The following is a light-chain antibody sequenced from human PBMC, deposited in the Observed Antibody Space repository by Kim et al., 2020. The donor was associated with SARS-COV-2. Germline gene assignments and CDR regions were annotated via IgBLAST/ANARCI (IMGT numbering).Light chain of an antibody. CDR3: SSYAGSNNFV. J-gene: IGLJ1*01. V-gene: IGLV2-8*01. CDR1: RGAVGGLTF. Sequence: VPRYGPGTRGAVGGLTFVAGYQQHPGKAPKLMIYEVSKRPSGVPDRFSGSKSGNTASLTVSGLQAEDEADYYCSSYAGSNNFVFGTGTKVTVL. CDR2: EVS.